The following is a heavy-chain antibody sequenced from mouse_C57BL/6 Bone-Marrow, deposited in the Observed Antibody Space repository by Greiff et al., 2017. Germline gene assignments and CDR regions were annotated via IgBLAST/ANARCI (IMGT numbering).Heavy chain of an antibody. D-gene: IGHD1-1*01. CDR1: GYTFTSYG. Sequence: QVQLQQSGAELARPGASVKLSCKASGYTFTSYGISWVKQRTGQGLEWIGEIYPRSGNTYYNEKFKGKATLTADKSYSTAYMELRSLTSEDSAVYFCARILYYYGSSPFDYWGQGTTLTVSS. V-gene: IGHV1-81*01. J-gene: IGHJ2*01. CDR2: IYPRSGNT. CDR3: ARILYYYGSSPFDY.